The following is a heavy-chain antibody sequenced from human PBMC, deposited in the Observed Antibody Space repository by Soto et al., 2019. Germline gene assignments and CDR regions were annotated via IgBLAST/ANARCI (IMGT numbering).Heavy chain of an antibody. D-gene: IGHD2-15*01. CDR1: GFPFSVHY. CDR2: TRNKVNSYTT. Sequence: EVQLVESGGGLVQPGGSLRLSCAASGFPFSVHYMEWVRQAPGKGLEWVGRTRNKVNSYTTEYAASVKGRFTISRDDSTNSLYLQMNSPKTEDTAVYYCARGGYCSGGSCSSFDYWGQGTLVSVSS. V-gene: IGHV3-72*01. J-gene: IGHJ4*02. CDR3: ARGGYCSGGSCSSFDY.